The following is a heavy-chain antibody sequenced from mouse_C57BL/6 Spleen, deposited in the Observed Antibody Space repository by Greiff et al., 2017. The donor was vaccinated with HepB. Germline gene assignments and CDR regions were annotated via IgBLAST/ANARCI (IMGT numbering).Heavy chain of an antibody. J-gene: IGHJ2*01. CDR2: IDPENGDT. Sequence: VHVKQSGAELVRPGASVKLSCTASGFNIKDDYMHWVKQRPEQGLEWIGWIDPENGDTEYASKFQGKATITADTSSNTAYLQLSSLTSEDTAVYYCTSYYSNYGPTDYWGQGTTLTVSS. CDR3: TSYYSNYGPTDY. CDR1: GFNIKDDY. V-gene: IGHV14-4*01. D-gene: IGHD2-5*01.